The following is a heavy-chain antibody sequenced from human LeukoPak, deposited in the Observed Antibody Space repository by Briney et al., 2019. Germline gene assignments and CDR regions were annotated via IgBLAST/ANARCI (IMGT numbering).Heavy chain of an antibody. V-gene: IGHV1-18*04. CDR2: VSTYTGDT. J-gene: IGHJ6*02. Sequence: ASVKVSCKASGYTFTNHGISWVRQAPGQGPEWMGWVSTYTGDTNYAQKLKGRVTMTADTSTTTAYMELRSLRSDDTAVYYCASYGGNSGMDVWGQGTTVTVSS. CDR1: GYTFTNHG. CDR3: ASYGGNSGMDV. D-gene: IGHD4-23*01.